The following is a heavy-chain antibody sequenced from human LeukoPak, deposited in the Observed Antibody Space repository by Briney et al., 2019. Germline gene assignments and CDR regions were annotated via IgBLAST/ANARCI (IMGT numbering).Heavy chain of an antibody. CDR1: GGSFSGYY. CDR3: ARKPGRDYVWGSYRYSGYFDY. CDR2: INHSGST. Sequence: SETLSLTCAVYGGSFSGYYWSWIRQPPGKGLEWIGEINHSGSTNYNPSLKSRVTISVDTSKNQFSLKLSSVTAADTAAYYCARKPGRDYVWGSYRYSGYFDYWGQGTLVTVSS. V-gene: IGHV4-34*01. J-gene: IGHJ4*02. D-gene: IGHD3-16*02.